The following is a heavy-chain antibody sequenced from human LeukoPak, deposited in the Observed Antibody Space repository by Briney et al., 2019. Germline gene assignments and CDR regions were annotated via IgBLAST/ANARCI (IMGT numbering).Heavy chain of an antibody. Sequence: SETLSLTCAVYGGSFSGYYWSWIRQPPGKGLEWIGEINHSGSTNYNPSLKSRVTISVDTSKNQSSLKLSSVTAADTAVYYCARGSSSVPVLRYFDWLRGGSYFDYWGQGTLVTVSS. J-gene: IGHJ4*02. CDR3: ARGSSSVPVLRYFDWLRGGSYFDY. D-gene: IGHD3-9*01. CDR1: GGSFSGYY. V-gene: IGHV4-34*01. CDR2: INHSGST.